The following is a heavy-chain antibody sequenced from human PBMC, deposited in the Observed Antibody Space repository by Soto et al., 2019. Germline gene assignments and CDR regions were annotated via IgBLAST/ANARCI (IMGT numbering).Heavy chain of an antibody. CDR2: ISWNSGNI. D-gene: IGHD5-18*01. Sequence: GGSLSLSCAASGFTFDDYAMYWVRQVLGKGLEWVSSISWNSGNIGYADSVKGRFTTSRDNAENSLYLQMNSLRPEDTALYYCVRSKGGYSYGTPFDYWGQGTLVNVSS. V-gene: IGHV3-9*01. J-gene: IGHJ4*02. CDR1: GFTFDDYA. CDR3: VRSKGGYSYGTPFDY.